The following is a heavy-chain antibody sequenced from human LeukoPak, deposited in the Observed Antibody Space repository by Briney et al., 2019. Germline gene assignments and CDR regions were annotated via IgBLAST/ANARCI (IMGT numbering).Heavy chain of an antibody. CDR3: ARSHPDAFDI. V-gene: IGHV3-21*01. Sequence: GGSLRLSCAASGFTFSSYSMNWVRQAPGKGLEWVSSISSSSSYIYYADSVKGRFTISRDNAENSLYLQMNSLRAEDTAAYYCARSHPDAFDIWGQGTMVTVSS. CDR2: ISSSSSYI. CDR1: GFTFSSYS. J-gene: IGHJ3*02.